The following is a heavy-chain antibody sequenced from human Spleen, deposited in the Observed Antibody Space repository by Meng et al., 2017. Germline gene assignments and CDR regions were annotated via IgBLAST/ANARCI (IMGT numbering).Heavy chain of an antibody. CDR3: ARGPTTMAHDFDY. Sequence: QVQLQQWGVGLLKPSGPRSRTGVVSGGSFSDYYWSWIRQPPGKGLEWIGEINHSGSTNYNPSLESRATISVDTSQNNLSLKLSSVTAADSAVYYCARGPTTMAHDFDYWGQGTLVTVSS. V-gene: IGHV4-34*01. J-gene: IGHJ4*02. CDR2: INHSGST. D-gene: IGHD4-11*01. CDR1: GGSFSDYY.